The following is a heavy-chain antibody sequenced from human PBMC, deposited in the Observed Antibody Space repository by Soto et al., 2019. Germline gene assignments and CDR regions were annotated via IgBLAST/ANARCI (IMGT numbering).Heavy chain of an antibody. V-gene: IGHV3-7*01. CDR3: ARDLFDY. CDR2: INEDGSEK. J-gene: IGHJ4*02. CDR1: GFTFSNYW. Sequence: EVQLVESGGDLVQPGGSLRLSCAASGFTFSNYWMNWVRQAPGKGLEWVANINEDGSEKYYVDSAKGRFTISRDNAKNSLYLQMNSLRAEDTAVYYCARDLFDYWGQGTLVTVSS.